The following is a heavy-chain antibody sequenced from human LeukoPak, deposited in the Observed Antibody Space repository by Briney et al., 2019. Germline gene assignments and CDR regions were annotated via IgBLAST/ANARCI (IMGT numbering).Heavy chain of an antibody. CDR1: GFTPSNYA. V-gene: IGHV3-23*01. Sequence: RGCLRLSCAASGFTPSNYALSWARQALGKGLEWVAAMCGSGGNTYCADSLKGRFTIARTTCKSKLYLQIISLRPENTAVYYCTKRTIWLPFDYWGQGTLVTVSS. CDR3: TKRTIWLPFDY. D-gene: IGHD5-18*01. CDR2: MCGSGGNT. J-gene: IGHJ4*02.